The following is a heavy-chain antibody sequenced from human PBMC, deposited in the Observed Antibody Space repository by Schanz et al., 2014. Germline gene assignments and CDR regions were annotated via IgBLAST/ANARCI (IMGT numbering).Heavy chain of an antibody. CDR3: ARDRGHGDLPGDI. D-gene: IGHD4-17*01. Sequence: QVQLQESGPGLVKPSQTLSLTCTVSGGSISSGGDYWSWIRQHPGKGLEGIGFISYSGSTYYNPSRKSRVTISVDTTKNQFSLNLSSATAADTAVYYCARDRGHGDLPGDIWGQGTMVTVSS. V-gene: IGHV4-31*03. J-gene: IGHJ3*02. CDR2: ISYSGST. CDR1: GGSISSGGDY.